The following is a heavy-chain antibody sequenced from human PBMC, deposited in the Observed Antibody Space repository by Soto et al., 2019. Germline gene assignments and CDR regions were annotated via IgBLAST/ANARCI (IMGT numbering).Heavy chain of an antibody. CDR2: IDPSGGST. CDR3: AIPHHVDIVATQSDY. J-gene: IGHJ4*02. V-gene: IGHV1-46*01. Sequence: ASVKVSCKASGYTFTSYYMHWVRQAPGQGLEWMGIIDPSGGSTSYAQKFQGRVTMTGDASTSTVYIELGSLRSEDTAVYYCAIPHHVDIVATQSDYWGQGTLVTVSS. D-gene: IGHD5-12*01. CDR1: GYTFTSYY.